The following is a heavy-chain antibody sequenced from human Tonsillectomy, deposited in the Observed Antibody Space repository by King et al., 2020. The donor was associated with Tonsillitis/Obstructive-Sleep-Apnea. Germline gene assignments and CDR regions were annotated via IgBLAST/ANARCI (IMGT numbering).Heavy chain of an antibody. J-gene: IGHJ4*02. CDR3: ARDRSRGSSSHIDY. CDR2: IYHSGST. D-gene: IGHD6-6*01. Sequence: VQLQESGPGLVKPSGTLSLTCAVSGGSISSNNWWSWVRQTPGKGLEWIGEIYHSGSTNYNPSLKNRLTISVDKSKNQFSLNLNSVTAADTAVYYCARDRSRGSSSHIDYWDQGTLVTVSA. V-gene: IGHV4-4*02. CDR1: GGSISSNNW.